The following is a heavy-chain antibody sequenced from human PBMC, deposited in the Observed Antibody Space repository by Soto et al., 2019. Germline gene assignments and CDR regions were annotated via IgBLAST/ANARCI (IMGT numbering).Heavy chain of an antibody. Sequence: GESLKISCKGSGYSFTSYWISWVRQMPGKGLEWMGRIDPSDSYTNYIPSFQGHVTISADKSISTAYLQWSSLKASDTAMYYCGRHGDGIAAARAGMDVWGQGTTVTVSS. CDR1: GYSFTSYW. CDR3: GRHGDGIAAARAGMDV. J-gene: IGHJ6*02. V-gene: IGHV5-10-1*01. D-gene: IGHD6-13*01. CDR2: IDPSDSYT.